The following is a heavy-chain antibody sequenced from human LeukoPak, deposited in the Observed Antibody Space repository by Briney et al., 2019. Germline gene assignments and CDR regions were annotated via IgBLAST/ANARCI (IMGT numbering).Heavy chain of an antibody. CDR3: ATLFDP. CDR2: FDPEDGET. J-gene: IGHJ5*02. Sequence: ASVKVSCKVSGYTLTELSMHGVRQAPGKGREWMGGFDPEDGETIYAQKFQGRVTMTEHTSTDTAYMELSSLRSEDTAVYYCATLFDPWGQGTLVTVSS. V-gene: IGHV1-24*01. CDR1: GYTLTELS.